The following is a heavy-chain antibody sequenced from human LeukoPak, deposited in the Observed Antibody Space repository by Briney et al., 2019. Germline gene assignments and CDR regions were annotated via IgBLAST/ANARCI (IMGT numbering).Heavy chain of an antibody. D-gene: IGHD2-15*01. CDR2: ISSSSSYI. V-gene: IGHV3-21*01. CDR3: ARVCSGGSCYPSCDY. CDR1: GFTFSSYS. J-gene: IGHJ4*02. Sequence: GGSLRLSCAASGFTFSSYSMNWVRQAPGKGLEWVSSISSSSSYIYYADSVKGRFTISRDNAKNSLYLQMNSLRAEDTAVYYCARVCSGGSCYPSCDYWGQGTLVTVSS.